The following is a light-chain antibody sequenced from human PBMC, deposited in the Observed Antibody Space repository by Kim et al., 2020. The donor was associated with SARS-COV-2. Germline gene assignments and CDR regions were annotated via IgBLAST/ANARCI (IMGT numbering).Light chain of an antibody. V-gene: IGLV4-69*01. CDR1: SGHSSYA. Sequence: QPVLTQSPSASASLGASVRLTCTLSSGHSSYAIAWHQQRPEKGPRYLMNLNSDGSHNKGDGIPDRFSGSSSGAERYLTISSLQSEDEADYYCQTWDTGIVIFGGGTQLTVL. CDR2: LNSDGSH. CDR3: QTWDTGIVI. J-gene: IGLJ2*01.